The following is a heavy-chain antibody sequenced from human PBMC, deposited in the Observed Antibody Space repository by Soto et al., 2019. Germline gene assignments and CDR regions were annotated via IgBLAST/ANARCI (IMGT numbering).Heavy chain of an antibody. J-gene: IGHJ5*02. CDR3: AKDPTHPDIGPSFDP. V-gene: IGHV3-11*01. D-gene: IGHD2-15*01. Sequence: SLRLSCAASGFTFSDYYMSWIRQAPGKGLEWVSHIRGSGSTTYYADSVKGRFTISRDNSKNTLYLQMNSLRAEDTAVYYCAKDPTHPDIGPSFDPWGQGTLVTVSS. CDR2: IRGSGSTT. CDR1: GFTFSDYY.